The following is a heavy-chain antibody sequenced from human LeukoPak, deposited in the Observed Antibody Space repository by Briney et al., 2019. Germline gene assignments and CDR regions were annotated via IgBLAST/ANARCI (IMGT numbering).Heavy chain of an antibody. V-gene: IGHV1-69*05. J-gene: IGHJ4*02. CDR1: GGTFSSYA. Sequence: SVKVSCKASGGTFSSYAISWVRQAPGQGLEWMGRIIPIFGTANYAQKFQGRVTITTDESTSTAYMELSSLRSEDTAVYYCAREARERGYSGYDDYWGQGTLVTVSS. D-gene: IGHD5-12*01. CDR3: AREARERGYSGYDDY. CDR2: IIPIFGTA.